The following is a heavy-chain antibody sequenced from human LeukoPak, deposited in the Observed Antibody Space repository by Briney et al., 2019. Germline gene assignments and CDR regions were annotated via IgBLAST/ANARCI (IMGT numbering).Heavy chain of an antibody. J-gene: IGHJ4*02. CDR2: IYSGST. CDR3: ARRAGAYSHPYDY. D-gene: IGHD4/OR15-4a*01. V-gene: IGHV3-53*01. Sequence: PGGSLRLSCTVSGFTVSSNSMSWVRQAPGKGLEWVSFIYSGSTHYSDSVKGRFTISRDNSKNTLYLQMNSLRAEDTAVYYCARRAGAYSHPYDYWGQGTLVTVSS. CDR1: GFTVSSNS.